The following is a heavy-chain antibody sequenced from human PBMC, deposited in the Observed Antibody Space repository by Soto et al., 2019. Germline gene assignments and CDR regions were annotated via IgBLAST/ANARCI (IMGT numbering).Heavy chain of an antibody. V-gene: IGHV4-59*01. CDR3: ARAHPKYYDYGLDV. CDR1: GGSTSGYY. CDR2: IYFTGNT. J-gene: IGHJ6*02. Sequence: SETLSLTCTVSGGSTSGYYWSWIRQPPGKGLEWIGFIYFTGNTNYKPSLESRVTISLDTSKNQFSLKVTSVTAADTAVYYCARAHPKYYDYGLDVWRQGPTFTVSS.